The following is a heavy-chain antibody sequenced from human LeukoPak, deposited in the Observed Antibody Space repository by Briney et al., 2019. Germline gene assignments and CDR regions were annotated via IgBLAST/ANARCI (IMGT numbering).Heavy chain of an antibody. CDR2: ISYDGSNK. CDR1: GFTFSSYG. CDR3: TRVGTSATYVY. V-gene: IGHV3-30*03. Sequence: GGSLRLSCAASGFTFSSYGMHWVRQAPGKGLEWVAVISYDGSNKYYADSVKGRFTISRDDSKSIVYLQMDSLETEDTAVYYCTRVGTSATYVYWGQGVLVAVSS. J-gene: IGHJ4*02. D-gene: IGHD1-26*01.